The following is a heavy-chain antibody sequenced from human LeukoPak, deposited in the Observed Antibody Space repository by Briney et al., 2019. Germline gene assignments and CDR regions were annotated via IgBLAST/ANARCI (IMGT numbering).Heavy chain of an antibody. CDR3: ARLDSSGFYYSNY. V-gene: IGHV5-51*01. CDR1: GYSFTSYW. CDR2: THPGDSDT. Sequence: GESLKLSCKGSGYSFTSYWIGWVRQMPGKGLEWMGITHPGDSDTRYSPSFQGQVTISADKSISTAYLQWSTLKASDTAMYYCARLDSSGFYYSNYWGQGTLVTVSS. D-gene: IGHD3-22*01. J-gene: IGHJ4*02.